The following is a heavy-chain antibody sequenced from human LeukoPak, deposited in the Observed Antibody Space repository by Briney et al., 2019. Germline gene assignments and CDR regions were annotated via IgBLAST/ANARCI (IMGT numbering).Heavy chain of an antibody. D-gene: IGHD2-2*01. CDR1: EFTFSSYS. J-gene: IGHJ5*02. V-gene: IGHV3-21*01. Sequence: GGSLRLSCAASEFTFSSYSMNWVRQAPGKGLEWVSSISSSSSYIYYADSVKGRFTISRDNAKNSLYLQMNSLRAEDTAVYYCARGPIVVPAATWFDPWGQGALVTVSS. CDR3: ARGPIVVPAATWFDP. CDR2: ISSSSSYI.